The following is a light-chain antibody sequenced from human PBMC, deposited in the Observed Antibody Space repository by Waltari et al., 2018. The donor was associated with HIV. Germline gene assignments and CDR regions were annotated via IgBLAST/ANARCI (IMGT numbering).Light chain of an antibody. CDR3: AAWDDSLNGVI. CDR2: NNN. J-gene: IGLJ2*01. Sequence: QSVLTQPPSASGTPGQRVTISCSGSSSNIGSNTVNWYQQLPGTAPKLLIYNNNPRPSGVPDRCSGSKSGTSASLAISGLQSEDEADYYCAAWDDSLNGVIFGGGTKLTVL. V-gene: IGLV1-44*01. CDR1: SSNIGSNT.